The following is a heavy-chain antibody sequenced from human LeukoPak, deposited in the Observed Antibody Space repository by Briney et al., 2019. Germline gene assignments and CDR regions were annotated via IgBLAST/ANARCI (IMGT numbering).Heavy chain of an antibody. CDR2: IRQDGSEK. V-gene: IGHV3-7*03. CDR1: GFTFSTYW. Sequence: GGSLRLSCAASGFTFSTYWMYWVRQAPGKGLEWVANIRQDGSEKHYVDSVKGRFTISRDNAKNSLYLQMNSLRPEDTAVYYCARGLDVWGQGTTVTVSS. CDR3: ARGLDV. J-gene: IGHJ6*02.